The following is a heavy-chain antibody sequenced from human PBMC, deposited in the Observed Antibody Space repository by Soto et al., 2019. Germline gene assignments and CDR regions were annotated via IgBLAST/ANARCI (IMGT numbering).Heavy chain of an antibody. D-gene: IGHD4-17*01. CDR2: ISAYNGNT. CDR3: VRAVYGGNSGSWYSDL. Sequence: QAQLEQSGPEVKKPGASVNVSCKASGYTFSSYSISWVRQAPGQGLEWMGWISAYNGNTNYAQKLKGRVTMTRDTYTKTVNMELRSLTSDDTAVYYCVRAVYGGNSGSWYSDLWGRGTLVTVSS. V-gene: IGHV1-18*01. CDR1: GYTFSSYS. J-gene: IGHJ2*01.